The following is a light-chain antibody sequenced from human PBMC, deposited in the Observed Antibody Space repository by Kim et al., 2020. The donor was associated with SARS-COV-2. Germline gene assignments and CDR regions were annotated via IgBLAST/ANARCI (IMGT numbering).Light chain of an antibody. CDR1: QDISNY. CDR2: VAS. CDR3: QQYDNIHLT. Sequence: DIQMTQSPSSLSASIGDRVTITCQASQDISNYLNWYQQKPGKAPNLLIYVASILQTGVPSRFSGTKSGTDFTFTISSLQPEDIATYYCQQYDNIHLTFGGGTKVDIK. V-gene: IGKV1-33*01. J-gene: IGKJ4*02.